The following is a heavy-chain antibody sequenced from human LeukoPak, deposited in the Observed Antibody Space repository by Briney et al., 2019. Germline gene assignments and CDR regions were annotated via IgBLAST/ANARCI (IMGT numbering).Heavy chain of an antibody. Sequence: GGSLRLSCAASGFMLSNYWMHWVRQAPGKGLVWVSRIVSDGSDTTYADSVRGRFTISRDNAKSTLYLQMNSLRAEDTAVYYCARASPGYWFDPWGQGTLVTVSS. CDR3: ARASPGYWFDP. J-gene: IGHJ5*02. CDR1: GFMLSNYW. V-gene: IGHV3-74*01. CDR2: IVSDGSDT.